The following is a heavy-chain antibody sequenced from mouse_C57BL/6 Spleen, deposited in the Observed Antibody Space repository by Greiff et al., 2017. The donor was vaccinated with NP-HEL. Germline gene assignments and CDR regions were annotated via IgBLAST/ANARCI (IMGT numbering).Heavy chain of an antibody. CDR2: ISSGGSYT. CDR1: GFTFSSYG. V-gene: IGHV5-6*01. J-gene: IGHJ4*01. CDR3: ALAYYSNSYAMDY. D-gene: IGHD2-5*01. Sequence: DVQLVESGGDLVKPGGSLKLSCAASGFTFSSYGMSWVRQTPDKRLEWVATISSGGSYTYYPDSVKGRFTISRDNAKNTLYLQMSSLKSEDTAMYYCALAYYSNSYAMDYWGQGTSVTVSS.